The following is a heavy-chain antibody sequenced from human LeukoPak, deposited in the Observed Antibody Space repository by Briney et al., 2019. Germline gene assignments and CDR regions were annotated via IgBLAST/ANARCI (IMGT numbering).Heavy chain of an antibody. D-gene: IGHD1-14*01. V-gene: IGHV3-48*03. CDR1: GFTFSTYE. CDR2: ITDSGRTI. CDR3: ASRPGVDFDY. J-gene: IGHJ4*02. Sequence: GGSLRLSCAASGFTFSTYEMNWVRQAPGKGLEWVSYITDSGRTIYYADSVKGRFTISRDNAKNSLFLQMNSLRAEDTAIYYCASRPGVDFDYWGQGTLVTVSS.